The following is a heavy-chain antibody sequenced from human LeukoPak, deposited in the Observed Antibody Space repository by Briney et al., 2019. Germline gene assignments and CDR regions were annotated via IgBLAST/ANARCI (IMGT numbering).Heavy chain of an antibody. CDR2: INHSGST. CDR1: GGSFSGYY. Sequence: SETLSLTCAVYGGSFSGYYWSWIRQTPGKGLEWIGEINHSGSTNYNPSLKSRVTTSVDTSKNQFSLKVSSMAAADTAVYYCARGDWKYGDFDRWGQGTLVTVSS. D-gene: IGHD1-7*01. CDR3: ARGDWKYGDFDR. J-gene: IGHJ4*02. V-gene: IGHV4-34*01.